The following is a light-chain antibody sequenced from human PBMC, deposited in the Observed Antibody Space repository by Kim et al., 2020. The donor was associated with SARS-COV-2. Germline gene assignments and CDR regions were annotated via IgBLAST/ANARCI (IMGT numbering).Light chain of an antibody. CDR3: QVWDSSSDHRVV. CDR1: RLVSKR. V-gene: IGLV3-21*04. J-gene: IGLJ2*01. CDR2: YDS. Sequence: PGTPARVSCGGTRLVSKRVPWYQQKSGQAPLLVISYDSHRPSGIPERFSGSNSGNTATLTISRVEAGDEADYYCQVWDSSSDHRVVFGGGTQLTVL.